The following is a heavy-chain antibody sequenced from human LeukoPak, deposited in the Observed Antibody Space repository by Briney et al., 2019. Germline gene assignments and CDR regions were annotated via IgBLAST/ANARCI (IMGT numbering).Heavy chain of an antibody. CDR1: GYSINSGYC. CDR3: ARVATTTNPPQRPFDY. J-gene: IGHJ4*02. V-gene: IGHV4-38-2*01. Sequence: PSETLSHTCAVSGYSINSGYCWGWIRQPPGKGLEWIGSIYHSGSTYHNPSLKSRVTISVDTSKNQFSLKLSSVTAADTAVYYCARVATTTNPPQRPFDYWGQGTLVTVSS. D-gene: IGHD5-12*01. CDR2: IYHSGST.